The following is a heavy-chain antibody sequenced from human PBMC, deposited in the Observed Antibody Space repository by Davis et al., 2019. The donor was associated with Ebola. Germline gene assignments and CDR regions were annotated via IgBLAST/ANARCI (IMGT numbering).Heavy chain of an antibody. V-gene: IGHV3-23*01. CDR2: LGLGADT. CDR3: AKDKTTVTQYWYLDL. CDR1: GFVFSSYI. J-gene: IGHJ2*01. Sequence: GESLKISCAASGFVFSSYIMSWVRQAPGKGLEWVSTLGLGADTYYADSVKGRFTISRDNAKNTLYLQMNSLRAEDTALYFCAKDKTTVTQYWYLDLWGRGTLVTVSS. D-gene: IGHD4-17*01.